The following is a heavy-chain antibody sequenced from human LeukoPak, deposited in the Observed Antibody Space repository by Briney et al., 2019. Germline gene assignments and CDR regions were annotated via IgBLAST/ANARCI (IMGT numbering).Heavy chain of an antibody. Sequence: GGSLRLSCAASGFTFDDYGMSWVRHAPGKGLEWVSGINWNGGSTGYADSVKGRFTISRDNAKNSLYLQMNSLRAEDTALYYCARLEVVTYTRSGGVDYWGQGTLVTVSS. CDR1: GFTFDDYG. J-gene: IGHJ4*02. V-gene: IGHV3-20*04. CDR2: INWNGGST. D-gene: IGHD3-22*01. CDR3: ARLEVVTYTRSGGVDY.